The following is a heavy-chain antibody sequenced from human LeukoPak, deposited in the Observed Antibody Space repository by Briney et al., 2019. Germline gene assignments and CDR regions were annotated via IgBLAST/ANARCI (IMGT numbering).Heavy chain of an antibody. D-gene: IGHD3-22*01. CDR1: GYTFTSYG. V-gene: IGHV1-18*01. CDR2: ISAYNGNT. CDR3: AVHYDSSGYLYYFDY. Sequence: GASVKVSCKASGYTFTSYGISWARQAPGQGLEWMGWISAYNGNTNYAQKLQGRVTMTTDTSTSTAYMELRSLRSDDTAVYYCAVHYDSSGYLYYFDYWGQGTLVTVSS. J-gene: IGHJ4*02.